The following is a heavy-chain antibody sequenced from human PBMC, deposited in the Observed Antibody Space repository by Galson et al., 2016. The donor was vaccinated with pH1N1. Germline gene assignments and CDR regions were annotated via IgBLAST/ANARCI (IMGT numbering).Heavy chain of an antibody. J-gene: IGHJ4*02. Sequence: SVKVSCKASRDTFSSYVFNWVRQAPGHGLEWMGGIIPIFDTSDYAQKFQGRVTLTADKSTRTAYMELNSLRSEDTAVYYCARNMHLYCSSASCRVYYFDSWGQGTLVTVSS. D-gene: IGHD2-2*01. CDR2: IIPIFDTS. CDR1: RDTFSSYV. V-gene: IGHV1-69*06. CDR3: ARNMHLYCSSASCRVYYFDS.